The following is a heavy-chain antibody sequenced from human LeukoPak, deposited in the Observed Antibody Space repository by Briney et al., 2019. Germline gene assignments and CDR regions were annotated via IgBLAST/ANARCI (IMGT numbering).Heavy chain of an antibody. J-gene: IGHJ3*02. CDR1: GGSFSGYY. CDR2: INHSGST. V-gene: IGHV4-34*01. CDR3: ARPVAHMAPFDI. Sequence: SETLSLTCAVYGGSFSGYYWSWIRQPPGKGLEWIGEINHSGSTNYNPSLKSRVTISVDTSKNQFSLKLSSVTAADTAVYYCARPVAHMAPFDIRGQGTMVTVSS. D-gene: IGHD5-12*01.